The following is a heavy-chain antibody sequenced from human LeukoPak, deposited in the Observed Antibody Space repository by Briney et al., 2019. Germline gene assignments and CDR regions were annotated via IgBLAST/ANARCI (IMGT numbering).Heavy chain of an antibody. J-gene: IGHJ4*02. D-gene: IGHD3-10*01. CDR2: IQYNGSNK. CDR1: GFTFSSCG. V-gene: IGHV3-30*02. CDR3: AKDRRAGSYDY. Sequence: GRSMRPSCAASGFTFSSCGMHWVSHAPSKWLEWVAFIQYNGSNKYYADSVKGRFTISRDNSKNTLYLQMNSQRAEDTAVYYCAKDRRAGSYDYWGQGTLVTVSS.